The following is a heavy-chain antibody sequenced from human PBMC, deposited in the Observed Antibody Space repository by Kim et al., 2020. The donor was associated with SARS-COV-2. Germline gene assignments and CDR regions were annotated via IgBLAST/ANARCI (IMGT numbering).Heavy chain of an antibody. CDR1: GFTFSLYA. CDR2: ISGNGGST. CDR3: ARDCRGFNPYYGMDV. Sequence: GGSLRLSCAASGFTFSLYAMSWVRQAPGKGLEWVSGISGNGGSTYYADSVKGRFTISRDTSKNTLYLHMNNLRAEDTAVYYCARDCRGFNPYYGMDVWGQGTAVTVSS. J-gene: IGHJ6*02. D-gene: IGHD3-10*01. V-gene: IGHV3-23*01.